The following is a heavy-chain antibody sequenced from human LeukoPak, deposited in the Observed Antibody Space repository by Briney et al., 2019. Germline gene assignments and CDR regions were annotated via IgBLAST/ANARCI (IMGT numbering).Heavy chain of an antibody. CDR1: GYSISSGYY. CDR3: ARAIAACPTSPWGY. V-gene: IGHV4-38-2*01. Sequence: SETLSLTCAVSGYSISSGYYWGWIRQPPGKGLEWIGSIYHSGSTYYSPSLKSRVTISVDTSKNQFSLKLSSVTAADTAVYYCARAIAACPTSPWGYWGQGTLVTVSS. D-gene: IGHD6-6*01. J-gene: IGHJ4*02. CDR2: IYHSGST.